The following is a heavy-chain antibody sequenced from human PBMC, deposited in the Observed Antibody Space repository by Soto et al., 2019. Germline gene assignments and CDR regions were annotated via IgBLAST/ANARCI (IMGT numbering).Heavy chain of an antibody. Sequence: SETLSLTCAVSGGSISSGGYSWSWIRQPPGKGLEWIGYIYHSGSTYYSPSLKSRVTISVDRSKNQFSLKLSSVTAADTAVYYCAREGYGDYMDYWGQGTLVTVSS. CDR2: IYHSGST. CDR1: GGSISSGGYS. V-gene: IGHV4-30-2*01. J-gene: IGHJ4*02. CDR3: AREGYGDYMDY. D-gene: IGHD4-17*01.